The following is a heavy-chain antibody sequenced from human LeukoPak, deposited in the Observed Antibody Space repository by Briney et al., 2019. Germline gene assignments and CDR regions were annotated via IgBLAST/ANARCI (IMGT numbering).Heavy chain of an antibody. CDR3: AGVVHGYFDY. V-gene: IGHV4-31*03. CDR1: GGSISSGDYY. Sequence: SETLSLTCTVSGGSISSGDYYWSWIRQHPGKGLEWIGYVYYSGSTYYNPSLKSRVTISVDTSKNQFSLKLSSVTAADTAVYYCAGVVHGYFDYWGQGTLVTVSS. CDR2: VYYSGST. J-gene: IGHJ4*02.